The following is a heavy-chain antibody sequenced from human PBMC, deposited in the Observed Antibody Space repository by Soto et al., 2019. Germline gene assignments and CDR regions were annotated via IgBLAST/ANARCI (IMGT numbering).Heavy chain of an antibody. CDR2: IYWDDDK. J-gene: IGHJ4*02. CDR1: GFSLSTSGVG. V-gene: IGHV2-5*02. CDR3: AHRAGLQGNWDGGYFDF. Sequence: QITLKESGPTRVKPTQTLTLTCTFSGFSLSTSGVGVGWIRQPPGKALERHALIYWDDDKRYSPSLKSRLTITKDTSKNQVVLTMTNMDPVDTATYYCAHRAGLQGNWDGGYFDFWGQGALVTVSS. D-gene: IGHD1-1*01.